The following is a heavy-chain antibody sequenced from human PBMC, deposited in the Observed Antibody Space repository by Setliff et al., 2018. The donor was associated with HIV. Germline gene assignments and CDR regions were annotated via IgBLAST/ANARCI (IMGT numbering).Heavy chain of an antibody. V-gene: IGHV4-61*02. D-gene: IGHD3-22*01. Sequence: SETLSLTCTVSGGSISSGSYYWSWIRQPAGRGLEWIGRIYTSGSTNYNPSLKSRVTISVDTSKNQFSLKLRSVTAADTAVYYCARETYYYDNPQYYYYYMDVWGKGTTVTVSS. J-gene: IGHJ6*03. CDR2: IYTSGST. CDR3: ARETYYYDNPQYYYYYMDV. CDR1: GGSISSGSYY.